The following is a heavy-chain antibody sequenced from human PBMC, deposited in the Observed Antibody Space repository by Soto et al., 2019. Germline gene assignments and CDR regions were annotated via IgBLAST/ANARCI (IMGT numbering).Heavy chain of an antibody. CDR3: ARGRQQSLIRQGMDV. D-gene: IGHD6-19*01. J-gene: IGHJ6*02. V-gene: IGHV3-23*01. CDR2: ISGSGGNT. CDR1: GFTFISYA. Sequence: EVQLLESGGGLVQPGGSLRLSCAASGFTFISYAMSWFRQAPGKGLECVSVISGSGGNTYYADSMKGRFTISRDTSKNTRYLQMNSLRAEDTAVYYCARGRQQSLIRQGMDVWGQGTTVTVSS.